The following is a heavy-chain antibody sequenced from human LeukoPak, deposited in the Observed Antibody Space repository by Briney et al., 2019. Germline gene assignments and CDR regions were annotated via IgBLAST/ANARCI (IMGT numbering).Heavy chain of an antibody. CDR3: AISQVDYYYYGMDV. CDR2: IYYSGST. V-gene: IGHV4-31*03. Sequence: PSETLSLTCTVSGGSISSGGYYWSWIRPHPGDGLEWIGYIYYSGSTYYNPYLKSRVTLSIDTSKNQFSLKLSSVTAAETAGYYCAISQVDYYYYGMDVWGQGTTVTVSS. CDR1: GGSISSGGYY. J-gene: IGHJ6*02.